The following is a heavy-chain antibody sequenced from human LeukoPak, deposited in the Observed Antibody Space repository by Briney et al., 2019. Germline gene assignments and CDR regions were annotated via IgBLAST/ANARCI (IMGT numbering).Heavy chain of an antibody. CDR1: GGSISSGNYY. CDR2: INYSGAT. Sequence: PSETLSLTCTVSGGSISSGNYYWGWIRQPPGKGLEWIGSINYSGATYYNPSLESRVTIFVDTSKSQCSLKLSPVTAADTAVYYCASTIGPGDYVGYWGQGTLVTVSS. V-gene: IGHV4-39*01. D-gene: IGHD2-8*01. CDR3: ASTIGPGDYVGY. J-gene: IGHJ4*02.